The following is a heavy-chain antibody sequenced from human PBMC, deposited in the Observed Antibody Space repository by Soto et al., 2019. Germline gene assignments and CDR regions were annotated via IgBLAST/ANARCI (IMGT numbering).Heavy chain of an antibody. CDR3: ARTLITMVRGVIILSDYYFDY. CDR1: GGSISSYY. D-gene: IGHD3-10*01. J-gene: IGHJ4*02. CDR2: IYYSGST. Sequence: PSETLSLTCTVSGGSISSYYWSWIRQPPGKGLEWIGYIYYSGSTNYNPSLKSRVTISVDTSKNQFSLKLSSVTAADTAVYYCARTLITMVRGVIILSDYYFDYWGQGTLVTVSS. V-gene: IGHV4-59*01.